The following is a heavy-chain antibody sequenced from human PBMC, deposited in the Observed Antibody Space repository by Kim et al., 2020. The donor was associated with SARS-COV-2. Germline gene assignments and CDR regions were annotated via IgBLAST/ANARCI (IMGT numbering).Heavy chain of an antibody. J-gene: IGHJ6*02. CDR1: GFTFSSYA. CDR3: AKNGGEELWGHDYYTVWTS. Sequence: GGSLRLSCAASGFTFSSYAMSWVRQAPGKGLEWVSAISGSGGSTYYADSVKGRFTISRDNSKNTLYLQMNSLRAEDTAVYYCAKNGGEELWGHDYYTVWTSGAKGPRSPSP. V-gene: IGHV3-23*01. D-gene: IGHD5-18*01. CDR2: ISGSGGST.